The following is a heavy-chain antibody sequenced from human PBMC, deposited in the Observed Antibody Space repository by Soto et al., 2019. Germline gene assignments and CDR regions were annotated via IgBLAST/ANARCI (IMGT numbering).Heavy chain of an antibody. V-gene: IGHV4-39*01. CDR2: IYYNGAT. CDR3: GGGEGYSAGDRWYLYHYGVDV. CDR1: GDSVDSSSYY. J-gene: IGHJ6*02. Sequence: QLQLQESGPGQVKPSETLSLTCVVSGDSVDSSSYYWGWIRQSPGKGLEWIGTIYYNGATYYNLFIKSRVAVYLGQSKNQFSLRLSSVTDADTALYYCGGGEGYSAGDRWYLYHYGVDVWGPGPTVTVAS. D-gene: IGHD2-15*01.